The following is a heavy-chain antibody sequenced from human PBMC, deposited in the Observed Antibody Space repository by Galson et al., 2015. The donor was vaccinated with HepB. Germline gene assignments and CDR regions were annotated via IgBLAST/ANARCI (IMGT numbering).Heavy chain of an antibody. D-gene: IGHD3-10*01. V-gene: IGHV3-21*01. CDR3: ARDQSGSYYPNELDY. Sequence: SLRLSCAASGFTFSSYSMNWVRQAPGKGLEWVSSISSSSSYIYYADSVKGRFTISRDNAKNSLYLQMNSLRAEDTAVYYCARDQSGSYYPNELDYWGQGTLVTVSS. CDR1: GFTFSSYS. CDR2: ISSSSSYI. J-gene: IGHJ4*02.